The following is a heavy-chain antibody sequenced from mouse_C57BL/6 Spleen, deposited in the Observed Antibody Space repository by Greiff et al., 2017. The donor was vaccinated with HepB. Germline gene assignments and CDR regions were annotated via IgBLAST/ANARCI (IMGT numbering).Heavy chain of an antibody. Sequence: EVQGVESGGGLVKPGGSLKLSCAASGFTFSDYGMHWVRQAPEKGLEWVAYISSGSSTIYYADTVKGRFTISRDNAKNTLFLQMTSLRSEDTAMYYCARPNYYGSSSYAMDYWGQGTSVTVSS. V-gene: IGHV5-17*01. CDR3: ARPNYYGSSSYAMDY. CDR1: GFTFSDYG. J-gene: IGHJ4*01. D-gene: IGHD1-1*01. CDR2: ISSGSSTI.